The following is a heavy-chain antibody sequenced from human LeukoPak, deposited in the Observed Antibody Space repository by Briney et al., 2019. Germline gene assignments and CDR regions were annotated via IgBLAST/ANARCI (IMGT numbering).Heavy chain of an antibody. V-gene: IGHV4-61*01. D-gene: IGHD5-18*01. J-gene: IGHJ4*02. Sequence: SETLSLTCTVSGGSISSGSYYWSWIRQPTGKGLEWIGYIYYSGSTNYNPSLKSRVTISVDTSKNQFSLKLSSVTAADTAVYYCAREGYSDGGAYFDYWGQGTLVTVSS. CDR1: GGSISSGSYY. CDR3: AREGYSDGGAYFDY. CDR2: IYYSGST.